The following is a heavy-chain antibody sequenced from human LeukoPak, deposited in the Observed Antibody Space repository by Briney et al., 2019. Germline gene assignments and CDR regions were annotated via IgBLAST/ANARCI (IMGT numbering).Heavy chain of an antibody. CDR2: ITSAGGTI. CDR1: GFTFSDYY. J-gene: IGHJ4*02. Sequence: GGSLRLSCAASGFTFSDYYMTWFRQALGKGLEWVSYITSAGGTIFYTDSVKGRFIVSRDNAKNSLYLQMNILRAEDTAIYYCARMRGPYYFDYWGQGTLVTVSS. V-gene: IGHV3-11*04. CDR3: ARMRGPYYFDY.